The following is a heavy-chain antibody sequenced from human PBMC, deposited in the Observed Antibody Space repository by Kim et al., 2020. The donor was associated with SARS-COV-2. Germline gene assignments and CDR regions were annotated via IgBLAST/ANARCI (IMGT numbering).Heavy chain of an antibody. Sequence: LKSRVTISGATSKNRFSLKLSSVTAADTAVYYCARRDYYGSGSFFDWFDPWGQGTLVTVSS. CDR3: ARRDYYGSGSFFDWFDP. V-gene: IGHV4-39*02. J-gene: IGHJ5*02. D-gene: IGHD3-10*01.